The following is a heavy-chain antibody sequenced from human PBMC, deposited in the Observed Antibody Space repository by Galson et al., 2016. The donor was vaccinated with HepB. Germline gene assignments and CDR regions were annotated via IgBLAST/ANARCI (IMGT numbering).Heavy chain of an antibody. V-gene: IGHV3-66*01. Sequence: SLRLSCAASGFTVSSNCMSWLRPAPGKGLEWVSLICHGGSAYYTDSVKARFTISRHNSKNTLYLQMNNLIPEDTAVYFCARDPPGVPDFALDVWGQGTTVTVSS. CDR2: ICHGGSA. D-gene: IGHD3-10*01. J-gene: IGHJ6*02. CDR1: GFTVSSNC. CDR3: ARDPPGVPDFALDV.